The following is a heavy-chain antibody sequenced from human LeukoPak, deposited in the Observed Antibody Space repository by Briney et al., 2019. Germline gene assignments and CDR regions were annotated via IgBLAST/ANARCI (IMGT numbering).Heavy chain of an antibody. J-gene: IGHJ6*03. CDR3: ARDRYDYSNYYYYYYMDV. D-gene: IGHD4-11*01. V-gene: IGHV4-4*07. CDR2: IYTSGST. CDR1: GGSISNYY. Sequence: PSETLSLTCTVSGGSISNYYWSWIRQPAGKGLEWIGRIYTSGSTNYNPSLKSRVTMSVDTSMNQFSLKLSSVTAADTAVHYCARDRYDYSNYYYYYYMDVWGKGTTVTLSS.